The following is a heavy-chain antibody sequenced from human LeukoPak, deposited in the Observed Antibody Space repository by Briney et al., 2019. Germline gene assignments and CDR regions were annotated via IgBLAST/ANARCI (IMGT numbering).Heavy chain of an antibody. D-gene: IGHD1-7*01. Sequence: GASVKVSCKASGYTFTGYYMHWVRQAPGQGLEWMGWINPNSGGTNYAQKFQGRVTMTRDTSISTAYMELSRLRSDDTAVYYCARLTVGTTHAFDIRGQGTMVTVSS. CDR2: INPNSGGT. V-gene: IGHV1-2*02. CDR3: ARLTVGTTHAFDI. J-gene: IGHJ3*02. CDR1: GYTFTGYY.